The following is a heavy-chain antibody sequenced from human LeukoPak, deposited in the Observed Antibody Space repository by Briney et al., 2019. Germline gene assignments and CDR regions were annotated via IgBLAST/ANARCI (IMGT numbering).Heavy chain of an antibody. CDR3: AKSSKPVSPFDS. CDR1: GFTFSTYA. Sequence: PGGSLRLSCAASGFTFSTYAMSWVRQAPGKGLEWVSTIGSGADYADSVKGRFTISRDNSGNTVYLQMNSLRPEDTALYFCAKSSKPVSPFDSWGQGTLVTVSS. D-gene: IGHD6-6*01. J-gene: IGHJ4*02. CDR2: IGSGA. V-gene: IGHV3-23*01.